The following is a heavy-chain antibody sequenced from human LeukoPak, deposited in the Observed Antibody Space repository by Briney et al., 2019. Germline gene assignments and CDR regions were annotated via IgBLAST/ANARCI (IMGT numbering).Heavy chain of an antibody. V-gene: IGHV4-31*03. CDR3: ARARELPFDY. CDR1: GGSISSGGYY. J-gene: IGHJ4*02. CDR2: IYYSGST. Sequence: SQTLSLTCTVSGGSISSGGYYWSWIRQHPGKGLEWIGYIYYSGSTYYNPSLKSRVTISVDMSKNQFSLKLSSVTAADTAVYYCARARELPFDYWGQGTLVTVSS. D-gene: IGHD1-26*01.